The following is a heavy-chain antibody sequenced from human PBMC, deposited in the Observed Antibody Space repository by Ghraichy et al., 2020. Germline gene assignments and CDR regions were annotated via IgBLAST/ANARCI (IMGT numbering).Heavy chain of an antibody. CDR2: ISSDGSST. CDR1: GFTFSSYW. D-gene: IGHD3-16*01. CDR3: AIWGEWGGMDV. Sequence: GGSLRLSCAASGFTFSSYWMHWVRQAPGKGLVWVSRISSDGSSTTYADSVKGRFTISRDNAKNTLYLQMNSLRAEDTAVYYCAIWGEWGGMDVWGQGTTVTVSS. V-gene: IGHV3-74*01. J-gene: IGHJ6*02.